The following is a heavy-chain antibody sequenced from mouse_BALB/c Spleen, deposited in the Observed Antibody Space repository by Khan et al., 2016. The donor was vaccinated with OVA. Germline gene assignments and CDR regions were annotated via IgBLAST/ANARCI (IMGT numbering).Heavy chain of an antibody. V-gene: IGHV9-4*02. D-gene: IGHD2-14*01. J-gene: IGHJ4*01. CDR3: ARGGAAYYRNDEGAMDY. CDR1: GYTFTTAG. CDR2: INTHSGVP. Sequence: QIQLVQSGPELKKPGETVRISCKASGYTFTTAGIQWVQKMPGKGLKWIGWINTHSGVPKYAEDFKGRFAFSLEISVHTAYLQITNLKNEDTDTDFCARGGAAYYRNDEGAMDYWGQGTSVTVSS.